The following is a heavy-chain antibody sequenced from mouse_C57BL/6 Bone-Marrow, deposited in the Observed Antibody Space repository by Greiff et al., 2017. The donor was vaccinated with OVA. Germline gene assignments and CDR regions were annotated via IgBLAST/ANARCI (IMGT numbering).Heavy chain of an antibody. V-gene: IGHV8-12*01. J-gene: IGHJ3*01. CDR2: IYWDDDK. Sequence: QVTLKVCGPGILQSSQTLSLTCSFSGFSLSTSGMGVSWIRQPSGKGLEWLAHIYWDDDKRYNPSLKSRLTISKDTSRNQVFLKITSVDTADTATYYCARSLYYYGSSYFAYWGQGTLVTVSA. CDR1: GFSLSTSGMG. D-gene: IGHD1-1*01. CDR3: ARSLYYYGSSYFAY.